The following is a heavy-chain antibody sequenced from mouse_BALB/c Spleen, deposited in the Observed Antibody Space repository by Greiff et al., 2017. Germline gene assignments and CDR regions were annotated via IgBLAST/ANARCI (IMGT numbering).Heavy chain of an antibody. V-gene: IGHV5-9-4*01. CDR3: ARDWDYYAMDY. J-gene: IGHJ4*01. Sequence: EVMLVESGGGLVKPGGSLKLSCAASGFTFSSYAMSWVRQSPEKRLEWVAEISSGGSYTYYPDTVTGRFTISRDNAKNTLYLEMSSLRSEDTAMYYCARDWDYYAMDYWGQGTSVTVSS. CDR1: GFTFSSYA. CDR2: ISSGGSYT.